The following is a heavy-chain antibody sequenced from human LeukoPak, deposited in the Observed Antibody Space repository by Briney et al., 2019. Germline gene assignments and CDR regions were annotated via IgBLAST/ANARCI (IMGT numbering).Heavy chain of an antibody. D-gene: IGHD2/OR15-2a*01. J-gene: IGHJ4*02. Sequence: GGSLRLSCAASGFTFSSYWMSWVRQAPGKGLGWVANIKHDGSEKYYVDSVKGRFTISRDNAKDSLYLQMNSLRAQDTAVYYCARANSLGYWGQGTLVTVSS. CDR2: IKHDGSEK. CDR3: ARANSLGY. CDR1: GFTFSSYW. V-gene: IGHV3-7*01.